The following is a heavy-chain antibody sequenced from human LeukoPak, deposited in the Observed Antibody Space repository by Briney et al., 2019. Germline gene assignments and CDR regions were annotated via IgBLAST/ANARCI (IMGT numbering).Heavy chain of an antibody. D-gene: IGHD1-26*01. J-gene: IGHJ4*02. CDR2: IIPIFGTA. CDR1: GGTFSSYA. CDR3: ARERGEPSGSSYWGRGEIDY. Sequence: GASVKVSCKASGGTFSSYAISWVRQAPGQGLEWMGGIIPIFGTANYAQKFQGRVTITTDESTSTAYMELSSLRSEDTAVYYCARERGEPSGSSYWGRGEIDYWGQGTLVTVSS. V-gene: IGHV1-69*05.